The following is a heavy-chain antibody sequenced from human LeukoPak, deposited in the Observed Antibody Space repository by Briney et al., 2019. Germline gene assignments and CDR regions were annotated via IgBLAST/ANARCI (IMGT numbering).Heavy chain of an antibody. D-gene: IGHD3-3*01. V-gene: IGHV4-39*01. CDR2: IYYSGST. CDR3: AIVMVFGVVITPPFDY. J-gene: IGHJ4*02. CDR1: GGSLSSSSYY. Sequence: SETLSLTCTVSGGSLSSSSYYWGWIRQPPGKGLEWIGSIYYSGSTYYNPSLKSRLTISVDTSKNQFSLKLSSVTAADTAVYYCAIVMVFGVVITPPFDYWGQGTLVTVSS.